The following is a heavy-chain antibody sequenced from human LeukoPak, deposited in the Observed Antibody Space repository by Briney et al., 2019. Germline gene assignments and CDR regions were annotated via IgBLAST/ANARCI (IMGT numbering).Heavy chain of an antibody. V-gene: IGHV3-53*01. D-gene: IGHD2-15*01. CDR1: GFTVSSNY. CDR2: IHSGGTT. CDR3: ARERRYCSGDNCYSGLDY. J-gene: IGHJ4*02. Sequence: GGSLRLSCAVPGFTVSSNYMSWVRQAPGKGPEWVSLIHSGGTTDYADSVKDRFTISRDYSKNTVNLQINSLRAEDTAVYYCARERRYCSGDNCYSGLDYWGQGTLVTVSS.